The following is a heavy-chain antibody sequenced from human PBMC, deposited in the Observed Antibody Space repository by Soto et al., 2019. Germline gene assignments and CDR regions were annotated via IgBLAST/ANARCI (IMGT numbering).Heavy chain of an antibody. CDR3: ARTEAGAFHI. D-gene: IGHD3-10*01. CDR1: GGSLTTFNW. V-gene: IGHV4-4*02. CDR2: IHHIGTT. J-gene: IGHJ3*02. Sequence: QVQLQESGPRLVKPSGILSLTCAVSGGSLTTFNWWSWVRQPPGKGLEWIGEIHHIGTTNYNPSLDSRVTISLDKSRNHFSLTLISVTAADSAVYYCARTEAGAFHIWGQGKMIPVSS.